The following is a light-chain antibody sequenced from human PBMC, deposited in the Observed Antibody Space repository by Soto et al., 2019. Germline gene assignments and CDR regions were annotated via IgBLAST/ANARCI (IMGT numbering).Light chain of an antibody. V-gene: IGLV2-23*01. CDR1: SSDVGSYNL. J-gene: IGLJ3*02. Sequence: QAVVTQPASVSGSPGQSITISCTGTSSDVGSYNLVSWYQQHPGKAPKLMIYEGSKRPSGVSNRFSGSKSGNTASLTISGLQAEDEADYYCCSYAGSNWVFGGGTKVTVL. CDR2: EGS. CDR3: CSYAGSNWV.